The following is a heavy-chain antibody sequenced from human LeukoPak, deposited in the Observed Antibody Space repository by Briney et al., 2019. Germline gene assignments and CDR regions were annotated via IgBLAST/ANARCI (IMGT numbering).Heavy chain of an antibody. V-gene: IGHV3-9*01. CDR3: VRERFNNDYEA. Sequence: GRSLRLSCATSGFTFDDYAMHWVRQAPGKGLEWVSSVSWNSDSIGYADSVKGRFTISRDNSRNTLDLQMNSLRVEDTAVYYCVRERFNNDYEAWGQGILVTVSS. J-gene: IGHJ5*02. D-gene: IGHD3-22*01. CDR2: VSWNSDSI. CDR1: GFTFDDYA.